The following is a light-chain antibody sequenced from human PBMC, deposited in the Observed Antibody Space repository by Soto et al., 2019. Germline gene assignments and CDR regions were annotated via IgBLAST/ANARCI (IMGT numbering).Light chain of an antibody. CDR3: QQSYSTPQT. CDR2: AAS. V-gene: IGKV1-39*01. Sequence: DIQMTQSPSSLSASVGDRVTITCRASQSISSYLNWYQQKPGKAPKLLIYAASSLQSGVPSRFSGSGSGTDVTLTISSLQPEDFATYYCQQSYSTPQTVGPGTKVDIK. CDR1: QSISSY. J-gene: IGKJ3*01.